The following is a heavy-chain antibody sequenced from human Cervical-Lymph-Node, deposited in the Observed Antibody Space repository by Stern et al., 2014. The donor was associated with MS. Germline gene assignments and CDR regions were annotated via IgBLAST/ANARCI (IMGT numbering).Heavy chain of an antibody. Sequence: MQLVESGGGVVQPGRSLRLSCAASGFTFSKYGIHWVRQAPGKGLEWVAVIWYDGSNEYYVDSVKGRFTISRDNSKNTIYLQMNSLRAEDTAVYYCARDIFGLAVRGGMDVWGQGTTVTVTS. J-gene: IGHJ6*02. CDR3: ARDIFGLAVRGGMDV. D-gene: IGHD3-3*01. V-gene: IGHV3-33*01. CDR2: IWYDGSNE. CDR1: GFTFSKYG.